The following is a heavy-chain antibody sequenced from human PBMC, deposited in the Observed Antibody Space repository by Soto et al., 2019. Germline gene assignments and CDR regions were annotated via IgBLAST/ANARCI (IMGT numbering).Heavy chain of an antibody. V-gene: IGHV1-69*13. Sequence: SVKVSCKASGGTFSSYAISWVRQAPGQGLEWMGGIIPIFGTANYAQKFQGRVTITADESTSTAYMELSSLRSEDTAVYYCALQQNGAYGGNPFYFDYWGQGTLVTVSS. J-gene: IGHJ4*02. D-gene: IGHD4-17*01. CDR3: ALQQNGAYGGNPFYFDY. CDR1: GGTFSSYA. CDR2: IIPIFGTA.